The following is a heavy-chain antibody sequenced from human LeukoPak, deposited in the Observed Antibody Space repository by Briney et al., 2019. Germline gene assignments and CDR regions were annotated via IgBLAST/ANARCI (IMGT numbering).Heavy chain of an antibody. CDR3: ARVYCSGGSCYSWTGEGPYFDY. J-gene: IGHJ4*02. CDR1: GDTFSNFG. D-gene: IGHD2-15*01. Sequence: SVKVSCKASGDTFSNFGINWVRQAPGHGLEWMGGIIPIFGTANYAQKFQGRVTITADESTSTAYMELSSLRSEDTAVYYCARVYCSGGSCYSWTGEGPYFDYWGQGTLVTVSS. CDR2: IIPIFGTA. V-gene: IGHV1-69*13.